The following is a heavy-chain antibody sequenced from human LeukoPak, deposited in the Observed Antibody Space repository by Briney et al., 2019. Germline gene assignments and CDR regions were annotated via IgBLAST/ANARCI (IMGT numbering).Heavy chain of an antibody. CDR2: INPNSGGT. Sequence: ASVKVSCKASGYTFTGYYMHWVRQAPGQGLGWMGWINPNSGGTNYAQKFQGRVTMTRDTSISTAYLELSRLRADDTGVYYCAREGLGGGYSSSSGPSDAFDIWGQGTMVTVSS. D-gene: IGHD6-6*01. CDR3: AREGLGGGYSSSSGPSDAFDI. J-gene: IGHJ3*02. CDR1: GYTFTGYY. V-gene: IGHV1-2*02.